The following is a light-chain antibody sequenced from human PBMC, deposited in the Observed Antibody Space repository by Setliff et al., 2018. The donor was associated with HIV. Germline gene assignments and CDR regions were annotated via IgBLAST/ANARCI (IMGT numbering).Light chain of an antibody. CDR3: CSYAGSYTSLYV. Sequence: ALTQPRSVSGSPGQSVAISCTGTGSDVGGYNYVSWYQHNPGKAPKLMIYGVNKRPSGVPDRFSGSKSGNTASLTISGLQAEDEADYYCCSYAGSYTSLYVFGTGTKVTVL. J-gene: IGLJ1*01. V-gene: IGLV2-11*01. CDR2: GVN. CDR1: GSDVGGYNY.